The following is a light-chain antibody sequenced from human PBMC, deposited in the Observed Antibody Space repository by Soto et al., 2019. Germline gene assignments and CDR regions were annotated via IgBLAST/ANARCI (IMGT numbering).Light chain of an antibody. CDR1: SSNIGAGSD. J-gene: IGLJ1*01. Sequence: QSVLTQPPSVSGAPGQRVTISCTGSSSNIGAGSDVHWYRQLPGTAPKLLIYGDSSRPSGVPDRFSVSKSGTSASLAITGLQAEDEADYYCQSYDTSLSAPYVFGTGTKVTVL. V-gene: IGLV1-40*01. CDR2: GDS. CDR3: QSYDTSLSAPYV.